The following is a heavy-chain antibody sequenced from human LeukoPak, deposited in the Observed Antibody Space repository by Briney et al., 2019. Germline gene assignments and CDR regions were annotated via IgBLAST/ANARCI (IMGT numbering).Heavy chain of an antibody. D-gene: IGHD6-13*01. Sequence: PSETLSLTCTVSGGSISSYYWSWIRQPPGKGLEWIGYIYTSGCTNYNPSLKSRVTISVDASKNQFSLKLSSVTAADTAVYYCARGEYAAAGGPYYYYYMDVWGKGTTVTVSS. CDR1: GGSISSYY. J-gene: IGHJ6*03. CDR2: IYTSGCT. V-gene: IGHV4-4*09. CDR3: ARGEYAAAGGPYYYYYMDV.